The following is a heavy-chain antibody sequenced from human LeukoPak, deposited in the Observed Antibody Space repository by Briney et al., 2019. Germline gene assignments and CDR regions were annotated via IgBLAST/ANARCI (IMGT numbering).Heavy chain of an antibody. CDR1: GGSISSSSHY. V-gene: IGHV4-39*07. CDR3: ARGYCSGGSCVDY. J-gene: IGHJ4*02. D-gene: IGHD2-15*01. CDR2: FYYSGNT. Sequence: SETLSLTCTVSGGSISSSSHYWGWIRQSPGKGLEWIGSFYYSGNTYYNPSLKSRVTISVDTSKNQFSLKLSSVTAADTAVYYCARGYCSGGSCVDYWGQGTLVTVSS.